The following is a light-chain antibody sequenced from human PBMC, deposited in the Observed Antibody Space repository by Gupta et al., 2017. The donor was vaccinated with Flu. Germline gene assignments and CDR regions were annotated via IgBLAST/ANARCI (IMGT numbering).Light chain of an antibody. CDR2: ENN. J-gene: IGLJ3*02. Sequence: QYELTQSPSMFAAPGQKVIIVCSGSRPNIGKNFVSLYQQLPGTAPSLLIYENNNRPSGIPDRFSGAKSGTSATLDNTGLQTGDEADYYCATWDSSLNAVFGGGTKLTVL. CDR3: ATWDSSLNAV. CDR1: RPNIGKNF. V-gene: IGLV1-51*02.